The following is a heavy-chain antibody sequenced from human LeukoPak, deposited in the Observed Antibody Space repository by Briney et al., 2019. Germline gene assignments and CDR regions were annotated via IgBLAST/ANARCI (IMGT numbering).Heavy chain of an antibody. Sequence: GGSLRLSCAASGFTFSSYWMHWVRQAPGKGLVWVSRINSDGSSTSYADSVKGRFTISRDNAKNTLYLQMNRLRAEDTAVYYCARDSPRGYCSGGTCYAWFDPWGQGTLVTVSS. J-gene: IGHJ5*02. CDR1: GFTFSSYW. CDR3: ARDSPRGYCSGGTCYAWFDP. CDR2: INSDGSST. D-gene: IGHD2-15*01. V-gene: IGHV3-74*01.